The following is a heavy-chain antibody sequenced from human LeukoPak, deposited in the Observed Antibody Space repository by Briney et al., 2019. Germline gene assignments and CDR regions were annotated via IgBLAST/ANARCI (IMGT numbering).Heavy chain of an antibody. D-gene: IGHD6-19*01. Sequence: SETLSLTCNVSGGSISSNTYFWGWIRRPPGKGLEWIGSIRYSGSTYYNPSLKSRVTISVDTSKNQFSLKLSSVTAADTAVYYCAREDWSGAGYFDYWGQGTLVTVSS. J-gene: IGHJ4*02. CDR3: AREDWSGAGYFDY. V-gene: IGHV4-39*07. CDR1: GGSISSNTYF. CDR2: IRYSGST.